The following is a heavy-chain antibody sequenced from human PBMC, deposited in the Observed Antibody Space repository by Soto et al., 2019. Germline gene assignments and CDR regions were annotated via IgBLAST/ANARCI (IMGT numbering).Heavy chain of an antibody. Sequence: QVQLVQSGAEVKKPGSSVKVSCRASGDTFSTFAINWVRQAPGQGLEWMGGIIPILDTAKYAQKFQGRVTITADISTSTAYMDLSSLRSEDTAVYYCVRDYSPYYYHSSGFSYFDYWGQGTLVTVSS. CDR3: VRDYSPYYYHSSGFSYFDY. V-gene: IGHV1-69*06. J-gene: IGHJ4*02. CDR2: IIPILDTA. D-gene: IGHD3-22*01. CDR1: GDTFSTFA.